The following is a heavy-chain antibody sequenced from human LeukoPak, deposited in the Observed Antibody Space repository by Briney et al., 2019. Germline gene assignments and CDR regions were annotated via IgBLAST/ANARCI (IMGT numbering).Heavy chain of an antibody. J-gene: IGHJ6*02. CDR1: GFTFSSYW. V-gene: IGHV3-7*01. Sequence: PGGSLRLSCAASGFTFSSYWMSWVRQAPGKGLEWVANIKQDGSEKYYVDSVKGRFTISRDNAKNSLYLQMNSLRAEDTAVYYCARWAIVVVVAACVYYYYGMDVWGQGTTVTVSS. D-gene: IGHD2-15*01. CDR2: IKQDGSEK. CDR3: ARWAIVVVVAACVYYYYGMDV.